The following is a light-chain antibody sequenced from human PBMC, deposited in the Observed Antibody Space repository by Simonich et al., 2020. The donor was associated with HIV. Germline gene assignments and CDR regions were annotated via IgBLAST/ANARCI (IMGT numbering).Light chain of an antibody. CDR3: SSYTSSSTWV. Sequence: QSALTQPASVSGSPGQSITIPCTGTRSDVGGYNYVSWYQQHPGKAPKLMIYDVSKRPSGVSNRFSGSKSGNTAARTISGLQAEDEADYYCSSYTSSSTWVFGGGTKLTVL. V-gene: IGLV2-14*01. CDR1: RSDVGGYNY. J-gene: IGLJ3*02. CDR2: DVS.